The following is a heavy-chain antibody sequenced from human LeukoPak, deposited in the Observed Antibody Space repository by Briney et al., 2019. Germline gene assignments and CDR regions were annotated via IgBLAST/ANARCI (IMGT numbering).Heavy chain of an antibody. D-gene: IGHD3-16*01. CDR1: GFTFSSYG. CDR3: ASIERVTWIN. Sequence: PGGSLRLSCAASGFTFSSYGMHWVRQAPGKGLEWVVVIWYDGSNKYYADSVKGRFTISRDNSKNTLYLQMNSLRAEDTAVYYCASIERVTWINWGQGTLVTVSS. J-gene: IGHJ4*02. V-gene: IGHV3-33*01. CDR2: IWYDGSNK.